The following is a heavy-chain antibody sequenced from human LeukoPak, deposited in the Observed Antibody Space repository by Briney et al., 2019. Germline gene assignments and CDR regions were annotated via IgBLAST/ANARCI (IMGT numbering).Heavy chain of an antibody. D-gene: IGHD2-2*02. J-gene: IGHJ6*03. Sequence: ASVKVSCKASGYTFTRYGISWVRQAPGQGLEWMGWISAYNGNTNYAQKLQGRVTMTTDTSTSTAYMELRSLRSDDTAVYYCARGRARYCSSTSCYIPFTEYYYCMDVWGKGTTVTVSS. CDR3: ARGRARYCSSTSCYIPFTEYYYCMDV. V-gene: IGHV1-18*01. CDR1: GYTFTRYG. CDR2: ISAYNGNT.